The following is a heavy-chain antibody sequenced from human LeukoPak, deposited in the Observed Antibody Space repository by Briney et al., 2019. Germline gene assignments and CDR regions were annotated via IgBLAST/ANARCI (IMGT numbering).Heavy chain of an antibody. CDR2: IYYSGTT. D-gene: IGHD2/OR15-2a*01. Sequence: SETLSLTCTVSGGSISSGGYYWSWIRHHPGKGLEWIGNIYYSGTTYYNPSLKSRVSISVDTSKNQFSLKVTSVTAADTAVYHCARTDPFYDNFFDPWGQGTLVTVSS. J-gene: IGHJ5*02. V-gene: IGHV4-31*03. CDR1: GGSISSGGYY. CDR3: ARTDPFYDNFFDP.